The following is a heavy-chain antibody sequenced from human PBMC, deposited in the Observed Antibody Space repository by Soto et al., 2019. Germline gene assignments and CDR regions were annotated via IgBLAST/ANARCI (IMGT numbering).Heavy chain of an antibody. J-gene: IGHJ6*02. CDR1: GDSISSGGYY. V-gene: IGHV4-31*03. Sequence: SETLSLTCTVSGDSISSGGYYWSWIRQHPGKGLEWIGYIFYTGTTYYNPSLKSRVSISVDTSKNQFSLKLSSVTAADTAVYFCARQSEYYYASGRAAPLYGMDVWGQGTTVTVSS. CDR2: IFYTGTT. CDR3: ARQSEYYYASGRAAPLYGMDV. D-gene: IGHD3-10*01.